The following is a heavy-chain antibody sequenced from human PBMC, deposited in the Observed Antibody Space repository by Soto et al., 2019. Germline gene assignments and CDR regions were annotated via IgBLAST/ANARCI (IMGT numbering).Heavy chain of an antibody. CDR3: ARGLNITFYYAMDX. D-gene: IGHD1-20*01. CDR2: TYYRSRWYI. V-gene: IGHV6-1*01. J-gene: IGHJ6*02. Sequence: QSLSLTCAISGDSVSSNSAAWNWIRQSPSRGLEWVGSTYYRSRWYIYYAVSVKSRININPDTSKNQFSLQLNSVTPEDTAVYYCARGLNITFYYAMDXWGQGTTVTVS. CDR1: GDSVSSNSAA.